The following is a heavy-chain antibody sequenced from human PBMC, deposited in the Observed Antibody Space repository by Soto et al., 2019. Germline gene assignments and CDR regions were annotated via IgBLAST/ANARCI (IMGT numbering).Heavy chain of an antibody. CDR1: GGTFSSYT. J-gene: IGHJ4*02. D-gene: IGHD2-15*01. V-gene: IGHV1-69*02. CDR3: ARSIGYCSGGSCSYFDY. Sequence: ASVKVSCKASGGTFSSYTISWVRQAPGQGLEWMGRIIPILGIANYAQKFQGRVTITADKSTSTAYMELSSLRSEDTAVYYCARSIGYCSGGSCSYFDYWGQGTLVTVSS. CDR2: IIPILGIA.